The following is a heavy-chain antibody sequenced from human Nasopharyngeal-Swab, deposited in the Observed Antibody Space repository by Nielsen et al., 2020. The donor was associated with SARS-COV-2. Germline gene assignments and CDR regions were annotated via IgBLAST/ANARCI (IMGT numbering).Heavy chain of an antibody. J-gene: IGHJ4*02. CDR1: GGSISSGGYY. V-gene: IGHV4-31*03. D-gene: IGHD3-22*01. Sequence: SETLSFTCTVSGGSISSGGYYWSWIRQHPGKGLEWIGYIYYSGSTYYNPSLKSRVTISVDTSKNQFSLKLSSVTAADTAVYYCARENYYDSSGYPTHFDYWGQGTLVTVSS. CDR3: ARENYYDSSGYPTHFDY. CDR2: IYYSGST.